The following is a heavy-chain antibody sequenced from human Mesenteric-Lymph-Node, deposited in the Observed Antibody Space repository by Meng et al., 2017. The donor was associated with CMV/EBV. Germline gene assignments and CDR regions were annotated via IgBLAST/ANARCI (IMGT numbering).Heavy chain of an antibody. D-gene: IGHD3-3*01. J-gene: IGHJ4*02. Sequence: GESLKISCAASGFTFSTYWMHWVRQAPGKGLVWVSRINSDGSSTTYADSVKGRFTISRDNAKNTLYLQINSLRADDTAGYYCGRGGFWSGYWVDYWGRGTLVTVSS. V-gene: IGHV3-74*01. CDR1: GFTFSTYW. CDR2: INSDGSST. CDR3: GRGGFWSGYWVDY.